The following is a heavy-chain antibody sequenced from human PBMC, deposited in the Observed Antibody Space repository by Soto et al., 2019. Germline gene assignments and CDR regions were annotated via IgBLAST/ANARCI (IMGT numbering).Heavy chain of an antibody. Sequence: QVQLVQSGAEVKKPGASVKVSCKASGYTFTSYGISWVRQAPGQGLEWMGWISAYNGNTNYAQKLQGRVTMTTDTSPSTAYMELRSLRSDDTAVYYCARDPVGGVPAAKNYYYYYGMDVWGPGTTVTVSS. J-gene: IGHJ6*02. CDR3: ARDPVGGVPAAKNYYYYYGMDV. CDR1: GYTFTSYG. V-gene: IGHV1-18*01. CDR2: ISAYNGNT. D-gene: IGHD2-2*01.